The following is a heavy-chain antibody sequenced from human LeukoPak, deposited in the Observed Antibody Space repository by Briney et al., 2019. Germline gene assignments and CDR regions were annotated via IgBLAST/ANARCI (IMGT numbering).Heavy chain of an antibody. CDR3: ARRLQRHFDY. J-gene: IGHJ4*02. CDR2: IEPSDSYT. D-gene: IGHD2-15*01. V-gene: IGHV5-10-1*01. CDR1: GFHFTSYW. Sequence: GEALEISFNGSGFHFTSYWISWGRQVPGKGLELVGRIEPSDSYTNYSPSFQGNVTISVDNSISTAYLQWSSLKASDTAMYYCARRLQRHFDYWGQGTLVTVSS.